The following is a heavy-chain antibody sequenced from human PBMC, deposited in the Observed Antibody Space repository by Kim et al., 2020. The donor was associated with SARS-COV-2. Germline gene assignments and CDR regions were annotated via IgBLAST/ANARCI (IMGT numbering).Heavy chain of an antibody. D-gene: IGHD6-13*01. J-gene: IGHJ4*02. Sequence: TNYEDAVKGGFTKARDNAKNTLYLQMNRLRDEDTAVYYCAKVGTGAADFDYWGQGTLVTVSS. CDR3: AKVGTGAADFDY. CDR2: T. V-gene: IGHV3-23*01.